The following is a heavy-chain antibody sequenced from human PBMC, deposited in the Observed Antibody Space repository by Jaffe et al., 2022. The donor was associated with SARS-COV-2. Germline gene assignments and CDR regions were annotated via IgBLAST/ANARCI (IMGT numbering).Heavy chain of an antibody. D-gene: IGHD1-1*01. J-gene: IGHJ4*02. V-gene: IGHV3-23*01. Sequence: EVQLLESGGGLVQPGGSLRLSCAASGFTFSSYAMSWVRQAPGKGLEWVSVISASGGTTDYADSVKGRFTISRDNSKNTLYLQMNSLRAEDTAAYYCAAKRNGNNNGCDYWGQGTLVSVSS. CDR2: ISASGGTT. CDR1: GFTFSSYA. CDR3: AAKRNGNNNGCDY.